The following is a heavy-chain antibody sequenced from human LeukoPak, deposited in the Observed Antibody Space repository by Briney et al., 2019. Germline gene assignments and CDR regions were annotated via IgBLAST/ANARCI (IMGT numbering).Heavy chain of an antibody. J-gene: IGHJ4*02. D-gene: IGHD6-19*01. CDR3: AGGVAVARHFDY. CDR2: ISADNGNT. CDR1: GYTFTSYG. Sequence: GSVKVSCEASGYTFTSYGISWVRQAPGQGLEWMGWISADNGNTNYAQKLQGRVTMSTDTSTSTAYMELRSLRSEDTAVYYCAGGVAVARHFDYWGQGTLVTVSS. V-gene: IGHV1-18*01.